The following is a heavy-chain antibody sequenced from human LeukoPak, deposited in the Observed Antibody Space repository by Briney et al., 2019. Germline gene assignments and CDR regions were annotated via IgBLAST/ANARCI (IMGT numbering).Heavy chain of an antibody. CDR3: AAWGGSTSSLPGMDV. J-gene: IGHJ6*02. CDR1: GYTFTNYY. V-gene: IGHV1-46*01. CDR2: IDPNGGGA. D-gene: IGHD7-27*01. Sequence: ASVKVSCKASGYTFTNYYMHWVRQAPGQGLEWMGVIDPNGGGASYPQKVQGRVTMTRDTSTSTVYMEMRSLRPEDTAVYYCAAWGGSTSSLPGMDVWGQGTTVTVSS.